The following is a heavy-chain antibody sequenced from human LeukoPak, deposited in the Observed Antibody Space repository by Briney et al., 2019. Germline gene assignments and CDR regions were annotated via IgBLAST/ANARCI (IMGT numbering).Heavy chain of an antibody. D-gene: IGHD6-6*01. CDR3: ARGPSIAARYDAFDI. J-gene: IGHJ3*02. CDR2: ISSSGNTI. V-gene: IGHV3-48*03. Sequence: GGSLRLSCAASEFTLTSYELNWVRQAPGKGLEWVSYISSSGNTISYADSVKGRLTISRDNAKNSLYLQVISLRAEDTAVYYCARGPSIAARYDAFDIWGQGTMVTVSS. CDR1: EFTLTSYE.